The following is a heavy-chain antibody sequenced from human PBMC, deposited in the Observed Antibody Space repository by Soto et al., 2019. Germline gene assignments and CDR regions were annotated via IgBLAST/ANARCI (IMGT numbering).Heavy chain of an antibody. D-gene: IGHD6-13*01. J-gene: IGHJ1*01. V-gene: IGHV3-23*01. CDR1: GFTFSSYA. CDR3: ARDQTAGGTISRYFQD. Sequence: EVQLLESGGGLVQPEGSLRLSCEASGFTFSSYAMRWVRQAPGKGLEWVSCISGGGSTTYYEDSVKGRFTISRDNSKNTLYLQVNSLRAEDTAVYYGARDQTAGGTISRYFQDWGQGTLVTVSS. CDR2: ISGGGSTT.